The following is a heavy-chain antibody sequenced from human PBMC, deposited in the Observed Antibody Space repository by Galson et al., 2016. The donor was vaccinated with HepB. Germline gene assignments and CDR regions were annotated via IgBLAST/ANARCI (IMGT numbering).Heavy chain of an antibody. Sequence: SLRLSCAASGFTFSSYAMSWVRQAPGKGLEWVSVISGSGGSTYYADSVKGRFTISRDNSKNTLYLQMNSLRAEDTAVYYCAKDAGFGELADYWGQGTLVTVSS. CDR2: ISGSGGST. D-gene: IGHD3-10*01. CDR3: AKDAGFGELADY. V-gene: IGHV3-23*01. J-gene: IGHJ4*02. CDR1: GFTFSSYA.